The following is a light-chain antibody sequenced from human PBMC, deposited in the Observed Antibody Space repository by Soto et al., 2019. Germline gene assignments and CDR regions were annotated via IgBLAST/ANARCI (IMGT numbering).Light chain of an antibody. CDR2: GAS. CDR3: QQYHYWPIT. J-gene: IGKJ5*01. V-gene: IGKV3-15*01. CDR1: QSVASS. Sequence: VRWQSPATLTASPGARVTLSCRASQSVASSVAWYQQKPGQAPRLILYGASTRATGFPARFSGSGSGTEFTLTISSLQSEDFAVYLCQQYHYWPITFGQGRLLEVK.